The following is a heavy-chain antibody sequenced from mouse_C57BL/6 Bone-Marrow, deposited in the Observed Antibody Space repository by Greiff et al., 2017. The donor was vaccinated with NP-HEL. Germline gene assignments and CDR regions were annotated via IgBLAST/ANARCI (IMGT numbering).Heavy chain of an antibody. CDR3: ARGYYDYESLYYFDY. CDR2: IHPNSGST. D-gene: IGHD2-4*01. CDR1: GYTFTSYW. Sequence: VQLQQPGAELVKPGASVKLSCKASGYTFTSYWMHWVKQRPGQGLEWIGMIHPNSGSTNYNEKFKSKATLTVDKSSSTAYMQLSSLTSEDSAVYYCARGYYDYESLYYFDYWGQGTTLTVSS. V-gene: IGHV1-64*01. J-gene: IGHJ2*01.